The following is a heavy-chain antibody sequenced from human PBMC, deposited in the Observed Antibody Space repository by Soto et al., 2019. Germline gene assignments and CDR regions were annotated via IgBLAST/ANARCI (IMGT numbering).Heavy chain of an antibody. Sequence: EVQLLESGGGLVQAGGSLRLSCVASGFTFSTYAMSWVRQVPGKGLEWVSTFSGSGGNIYYGESVKGRVTISRDEPKNTLYLDVNSRRVEDTAVYYCAKDPPWTVGPLAMDVWGQGTTVTVSS. J-gene: IGHJ6*02. V-gene: IGHV3-23*01. CDR1: GFTFSTYA. D-gene: IGHD2-2*01. CDR2: FSGSGGNI. CDR3: AKDPPWTVGPLAMDV.